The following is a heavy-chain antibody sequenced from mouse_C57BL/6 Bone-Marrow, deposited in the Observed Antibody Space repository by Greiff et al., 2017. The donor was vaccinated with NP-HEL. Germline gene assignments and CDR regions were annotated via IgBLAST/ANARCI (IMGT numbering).Heavy chain of an antibody. J-gene: IGHJ1*03. Sequence: QVQLQQSGAELARPGASVKLSCKASGYTFTSYGISWVKQRTGQGLEWIGEIYPRSGNTYYNEKFKGKATLTADKSSSTAYMELRSLTSEVSAVYFCARGDGSSPSWYFDVWGTGTTVTVSS. CDR3: ARGDGSSPSWYFDV. CDR1: GYTFTSYG. D-gene: IGHD1-1*01. CDR2: IYPRSGNT. V-gene: IGHV1-81*01.